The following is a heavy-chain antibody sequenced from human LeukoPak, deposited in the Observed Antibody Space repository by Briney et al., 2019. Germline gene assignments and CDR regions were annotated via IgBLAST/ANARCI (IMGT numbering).Heavy chain of an antibody. J-gene: IGHJ5*02. CDR1: GFAVSSSC. CDR3: ARVRTALTNWFDP. D-gene: IGHD2-21*02. Sequence: GGSLRLSCAASGFAVSSSCMSWVRQAPGKGLEWVSAIYSGGSTYYADSVKGRFTISRDNSKNTLSLQMNSLRAEDTAVYYCARVRTALTNWFDPWGQGTLVTVAS. CDR2: IYSGGST. V-gene: IGHV3-66*01.